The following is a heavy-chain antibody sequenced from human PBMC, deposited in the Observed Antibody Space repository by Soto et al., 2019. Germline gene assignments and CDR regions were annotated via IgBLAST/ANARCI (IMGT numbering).Heavy chain of an antibody. V-gene: IGHV5-51*01. J-gene: IGHJ6*02. CDR2: IYPGDSDT. Sequence: GESLKISCKGSGYSFTSYWIGWVRQMTGKCLEWMGIIYPGDSDTRYSPSFQGQFTISADKSISTAYLQWSSLKASDTAMYYCARHVEWNTVTYHYYYGMDVWGQGTTVTVSS. CDR1: GYSFTSYW. CDR3: ARHVEWNTVTYHYYYGMDV. D-gene: IGHD4-4*01.